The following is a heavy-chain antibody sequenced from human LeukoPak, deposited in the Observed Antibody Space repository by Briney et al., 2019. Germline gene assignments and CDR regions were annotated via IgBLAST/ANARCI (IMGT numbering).Heavy chain of an antibody. CDR1: GFTFSSYG. CDR3: ARDRILWFGEEDYYYGMDV. Sequence: HPGGSPRLSCAAAGFTFSSYGMHWVRQAPGKGLEWVAVIWYDGSNKYYADSVKGRFNTSRENYKNTLYLQMNSLRAEDTAVYYCARDRILWFGEEDYYYGMDVWGQGTTATVSS. J-gene: IGHJ6*02. CDR2: IWYDGSNK. D-gene: IGHD3-10*01. V-gene: IGHV3-33*01.